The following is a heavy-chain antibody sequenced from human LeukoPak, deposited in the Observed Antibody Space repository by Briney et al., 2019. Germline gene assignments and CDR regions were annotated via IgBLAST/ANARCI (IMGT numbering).Heavy chain of an antibody. J-gene: IGHJ5*02. D-gene: IGHD6-19*01. CDR2: IYYSGST. CDR3: ARSVAGPIDP. V-gene: IGHV4-59*11. Sequence: SETLSLTCTVSGGSISIHYWSWIRQPPGKGLEWIGYIYYSGSTNYNPSLKSRVTISVDTSKNQFSLKLSSVTAADTAVYYCARSVAGPIDPWGQGTLVTVSS. CDR1: GGSISIHY.